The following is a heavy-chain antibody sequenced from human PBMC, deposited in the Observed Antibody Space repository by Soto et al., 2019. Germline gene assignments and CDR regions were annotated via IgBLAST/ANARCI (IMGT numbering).Heavy chain of an antibody. J-gene: IGHJ4*02. CDR1: GFTFSSYA. V-gene: IGHV3-23*01. Sequence: WGSLRLSCAASGFTFSSYAMSWFRQAPGKGLEWVSAISGSGGSTYYADSVKGRFTISRDNSKNTLYLQMNSLRAEDTDVYYCAKGSGMVQLFYFHNCGQRARVTVSS. CDR2: ISGSGGST. D-gene: IGHD5-18*01. CDR3: AKGSGMVQLFYFHN.